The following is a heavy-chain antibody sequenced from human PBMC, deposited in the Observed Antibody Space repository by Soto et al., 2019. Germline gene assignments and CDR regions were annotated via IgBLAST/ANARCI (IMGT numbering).Heavy chain of an antibody. Sequence: EVQLVESGGGLVKPGGSLRLSCAASGFTFSAYTMNWVRQAPGKGLEWVSSISSSSSYIYYADSVRGRFTTPRDNAKNSLYLQMNSLRAEDTAVYYCATQTGTAIRNFDYWGQGTLVTVSS. CDR2: ISSSSSYI. J-gene: IGHJ4*02. V-gene: IGHV3-21*01. CDR1: GFTFSAYT. CDR3: ATQTGTAIRNFDY. D-gene: IGHD1-7*01.